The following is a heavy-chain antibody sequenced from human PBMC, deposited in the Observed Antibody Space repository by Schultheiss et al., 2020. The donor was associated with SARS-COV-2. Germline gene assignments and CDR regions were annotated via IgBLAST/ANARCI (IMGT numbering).Heavy chain of an antibody. Sequence: GGSLRLSCAASGFTFDDYTMHWVRQAPGKGLEWVSLISWDGGSTYYADSVKGRFTISRDNSKNTLYLQMNSLRAEDTAVYYCAREEREHKGILDYWGQGTLVTVSS. D-gene: IGHD1-26*01. CDR2: ISWDGGST. CDR3: AREEREHKGILDY. J-gene: IGHJ4*02. V-gene: IGHV3-43*01. CDR1: GFTFDDYT.